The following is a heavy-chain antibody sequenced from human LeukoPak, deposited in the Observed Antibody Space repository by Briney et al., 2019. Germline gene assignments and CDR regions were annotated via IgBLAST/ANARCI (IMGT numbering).Heavy chain of an antibody. J-gene: IGHJ4*02. CDR3: ARDFFTAAAGTENHIAVAGSGYFDY. CDR2: IWYDGSNK. V-gene: IGHV3-33*01. D-gene: IGHD6-19*01. Sequence: GGSLRLSCAASGFTFSSYGMHWVRQAPGKGLEWVAVIWYDGSNKYYADSVKGRFTISRDNSKNTLYLQMNSLRAEDTAVYYCARDFFTAAAGTENHIAVAGSGYFDYWGQGTLVTVSS. CDR1: GFTFSSYG.